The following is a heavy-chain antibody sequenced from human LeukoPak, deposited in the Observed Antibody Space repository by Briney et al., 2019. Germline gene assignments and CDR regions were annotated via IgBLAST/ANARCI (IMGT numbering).Heavy chain of an antibody. J-gene: IGHJ4*02. CDR2: IYYSGST. D-gene: IGHD6-19*01. Sequence: PSETLSLTCTVSGGSISSGDYYWSWIRQPPGKGLEWIGYIYYSGSTYYNPSLKSRVTISVDTSKNQFSLKLSSVTAADTAVYYCARGRSSRYGHPRVDYWGQGTLVTVSS. V-gene: IGHV4-30-4*08. CDR3: ARGRSSRYGHPRVDY. CDR1: GGSISSGDYY.